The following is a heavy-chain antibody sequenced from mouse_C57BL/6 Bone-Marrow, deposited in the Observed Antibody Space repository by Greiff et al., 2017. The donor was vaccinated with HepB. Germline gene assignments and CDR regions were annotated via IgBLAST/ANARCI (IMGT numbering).Heavy chain of an antibody. J-gene: IGHJ1*03. D-gene: IGHD1-1*01. CDR3: ASQNYYGSSYWYFDV. V-gene: IGHV1-76*01. Sequence: ESGAELVRPGASVKLSCKASGYTFTDYYINWVKQRPGQGLEWIARIYPGSGNTYYNEKFKGKATLTAEKSSSTAYMQLSSLTSEDSAVYFCASQNYYGSSYWYFDVWGTGTTVTVSS. CDR1: GYTFTDYY. CDR2: IYPGSGNT.